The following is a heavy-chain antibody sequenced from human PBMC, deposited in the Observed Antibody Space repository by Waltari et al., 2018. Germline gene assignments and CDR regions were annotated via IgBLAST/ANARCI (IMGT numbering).Heavy chain of an antibody. Sequence: QVQLVQSGAEVKKPGASVKVSCKASGYTFTGYYMHWVRQAPGQGLDGMGWINPNSGGTNYAQKFQGRVTMTRETSISTAYMELSRLRSDDTAVYYCARVTTVTTRWFDPWGQGTLVTVSS. V-gene: IGHV1-2*02. CDR3: ARVTTVTTRWFDP. CDR2: INPNSGGT. J-gene: IGHJ5*02. CDR1: GYTFTGYY. D-gene: IGHD4-4*01.